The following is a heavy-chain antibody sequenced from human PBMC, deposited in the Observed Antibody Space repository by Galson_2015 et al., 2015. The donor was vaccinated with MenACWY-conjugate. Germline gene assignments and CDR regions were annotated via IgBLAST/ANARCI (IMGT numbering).Heavy chain of an antibody. CDR3: ARYSYVFYFDY. J-gene: IGHJ4*02. CDR1: GFTFSSYD. V-gene: IGHV3-30*03. CDR2: MSHGGGFK. Sequence: SLRLSCAASGFTFSSYDIHWVRQAPVKRLEGVAVMSHGGGFKFYADSVQGRFAISRNSSMNTLYLLINGLRAEDTAFYYCARYSYVFYFDYWGQGALVTVSS. D-gene: IGHD3-10*02.